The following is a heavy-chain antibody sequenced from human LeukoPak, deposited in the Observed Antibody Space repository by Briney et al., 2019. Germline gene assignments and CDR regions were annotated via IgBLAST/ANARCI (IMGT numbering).Heavy chain of an antibody. CDR2: IYYSGGT. Sequence: PSETLSLTCTVSGASISSYYWTWIRQPPGKGLEWIGYIYYSGGTNYNPSLNSRVTISLDTSKNQFSLKLSSVTAADTAVYYCARHAATRDYYHYGMDVWGQGTTVTVSS. D-gene: IGHD2-2*01. J-gene: IGHJ6*02. CDR1: GASISSYY. CDR3: ARHAATRDYYHYGMDV. V-gene: IGHV4-59*08.